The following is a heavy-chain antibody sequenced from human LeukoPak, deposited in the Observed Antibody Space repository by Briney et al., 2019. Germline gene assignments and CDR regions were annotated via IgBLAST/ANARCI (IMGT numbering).Heavy chain of an antibody. CDR3: ARGYGDYVWYFDL. V-gene: IGHV1-3*01. J-gene: IGHJ2*01. Sequence: GASVKVSCKASGYTFTSYAMHWVRQAPGQRLEWMGWINAGNGNTKYSQKFQGRVTITRDTSASTAYMELSSLRSEDTAVYYCARGYGDYVWYFDLWGRGTPVTVSS. CDR1: GYTFTSYA. D-gene: IGHD4-17*01. CDR2: INAGNGNT.